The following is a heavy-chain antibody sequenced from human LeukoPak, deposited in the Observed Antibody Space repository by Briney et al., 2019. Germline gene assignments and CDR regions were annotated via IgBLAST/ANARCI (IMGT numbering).Heavy chain of an antibody. CDR2: IYYSGST. CDR1: GGSISSYY. D-gene: IGHD4-17*01. CDR3: ARGYGDYFDY. Sequence: PSETLSLTCTVSGGSISSYYWSWIRQPPGKGLESIGYIYYSGSTNYNPSLKSRVTISVDTSKNQFSLKLSSVTAADTAVYYCARGYGDYFDYWGQGTLVTVSS. J-gene: IGHJ4*02. V-gene: IGHV4-59*01.